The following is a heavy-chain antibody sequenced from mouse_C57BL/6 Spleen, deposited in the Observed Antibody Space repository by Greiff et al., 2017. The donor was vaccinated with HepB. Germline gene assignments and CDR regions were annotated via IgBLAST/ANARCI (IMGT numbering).Heavy chain of an antibody. D-gene: IGHD2-4*01. V-gene: IGHV1-18*01. CDR1: GYTFTDYN. CDR3: ARGLRRGGSYWYFDV. Sequence: VQLQQSGPELVKPGASVKIPCKASGYTFTDYNMDWVKQSHGKSLEWIGDINPNNGGTIYNQKFKGKATLTVDKSSSTAYMELRSLTSEDTAVYYCARGLRRGGSYWYFDVWGTGTTVTVSS. J-gene: IGHJ1*03. CDR2: INPNNGGT.